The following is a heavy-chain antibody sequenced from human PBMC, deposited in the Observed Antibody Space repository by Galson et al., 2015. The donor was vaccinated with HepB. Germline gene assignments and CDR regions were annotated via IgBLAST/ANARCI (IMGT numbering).Heavy chain of an antibody. CDR1: GGSISSGGYY. CDR2: IYYSGST. Sequence: TLSLTCTVSGGSISSGGYYWSWIRQHPGKGLEWIGYIYYSGSTYYNPSLKSRVTISVDTSKNQFSLKLSSVTAADTAVYYCARGFGRWGGYCSSTSCYNPAPDAFDIWGQGTMVTVSS. V-gene: IGHV4-31*03. J-gene: IGHJ3*02. D-gene: IGHD2-2*02. CDR3: ARGFGRWGGYCSSTSCYNPAPDAFDI.